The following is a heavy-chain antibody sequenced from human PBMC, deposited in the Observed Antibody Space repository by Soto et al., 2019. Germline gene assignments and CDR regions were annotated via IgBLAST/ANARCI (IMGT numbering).Heavy chain of an antibody. V-gene: IGHV3-21*01. D-gene: IGHD2-21*01. CDR3: ARCAGALDYYYGMDV. CDR1: GFTFSSYS. CDR2: ISSSSSYI. J-gene: IGHJ6*02. Sequence: GGSLRLSCAASGFTFSSYSMNWVRQAPGKGLEWVSSISSSSSYIYYADSVKGRFTISRDNAKNSLYLQMNSLRAEDTAVYYCARCAGALDYYYGMDVWSQGTTVTVSS.